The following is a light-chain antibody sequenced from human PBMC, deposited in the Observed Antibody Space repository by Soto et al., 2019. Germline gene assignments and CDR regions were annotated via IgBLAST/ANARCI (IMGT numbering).Light chain of an antibody. J-gene: IGKJ5*01. CDR3: QQYSSSPSIT. CDR2: GAS. V-gene: IGKV3-20*01. Sequence: EIVLTQSPGTLSLSPVERATLSCRASQSVSSGYLAWYQQKPGQAPRLLIYGASTRATGIPDRFSGSGSGTDFTLTISRLEPEDFAVYYCQQYSSSPSITFGQGTRLGIK. CDR1: QSVSSGY.